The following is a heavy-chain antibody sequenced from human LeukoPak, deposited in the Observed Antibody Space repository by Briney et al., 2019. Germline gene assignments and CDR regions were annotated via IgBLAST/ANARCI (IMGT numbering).Heavy chain of an antibody. Sequence: SGGSLRLSCAASGFTFSSNAMSWVRQAPGKGLEWVSSISGSGSSTYHADSVKGRFTISRDNSKNALYLQMNSLRAEDTAVYYCAKGSSFYYYYMDGWGKGTTVTVSS. CDR2: ISGSGSST. D-gene: IGHD6-19*01. CDR3: AKGSSFYYYYMDG. J-gene: IGHJ6*03. V-gene: IGHV3-23*01. CDR1: GFTFSSNA.